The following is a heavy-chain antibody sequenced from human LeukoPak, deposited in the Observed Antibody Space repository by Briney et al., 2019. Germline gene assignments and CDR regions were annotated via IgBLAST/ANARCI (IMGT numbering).Heavy chain of an antibody. V-gene: IGHV3-11*01. CDR1: GFTFSDYD. CDR3: ANSPDYYDSSGYNHYYYYYGMDV. CDR2: ISSSGSTI. J-gene: IGHJ6*02. Sequence: NPGGSLRLSCAVSGFTFSDYDMSWIRQAPGKGLEWISYISSSGSTIYYADSVKGRFTISRDNAKNSLYLQMNSLRAEDTAVYYCANSPDYYDSSGYNHYYYYYGMDVWGQGTTVTVSS. D-gene: IGHD3-22*01.